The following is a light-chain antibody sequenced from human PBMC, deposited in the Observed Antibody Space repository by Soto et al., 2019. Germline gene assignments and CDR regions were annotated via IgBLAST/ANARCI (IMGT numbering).Light chain of an antibody. J-gene: IGKJ2*03. Sequence: EIVMTQSPATLSVSPGERATLSCRASQSVTSNLAWYQQKPGRAPRLLIYGASTRATGIPARFSGSGSGTEFTLTISNLQSEDFAVFYCQQYNNWYSFGQGTKLEIK. CDR1: QSVTSN. CDR2: GAS. CDR3: QQYNNWYS. V-gene: IGKV3-15*01.